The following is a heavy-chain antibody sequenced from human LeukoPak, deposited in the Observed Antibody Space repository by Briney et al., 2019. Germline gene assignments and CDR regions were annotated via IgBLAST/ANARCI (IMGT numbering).Heavy chain of an antibody. V-gene: IGHV4-39*01. CDR2: IYYSGST. J-gene: IGHJ3*02. D-gene: IGHD1-26*01. CDR3: ARPASGSSNDAFDI. Sequence: WVRQAPGKGLEWIGSIYYSGSTYYNPSLKSRVTISVDTSKNQFSLKLSSVTAADTAVYYCARPASGSSNDAFDIWGQGTMVTVSS.